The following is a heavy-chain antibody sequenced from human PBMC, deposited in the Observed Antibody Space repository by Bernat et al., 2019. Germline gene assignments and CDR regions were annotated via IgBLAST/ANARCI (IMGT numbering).Heavy chain of an antibody. CDR3: ARAAFWSGYLNHDAFDI. V-gene: IGHV3-53*01. CDR1: GLTVSSNY. D-gene: IGHD3-3*01. Sequence: EVQLVESGGGLIQPGGSVRLSCAASGLTVSSNYMSWVRQAPGKGLGWVSDIYSGGSTYYAESVKGRFTISRDNSKNTLYLQMNSLRAEDTAVYYCARAAFWSGYLNHDAFDIWGQGTMVTVSS. CDR2: IYSGGST. J-gene: IGHJ3*02.